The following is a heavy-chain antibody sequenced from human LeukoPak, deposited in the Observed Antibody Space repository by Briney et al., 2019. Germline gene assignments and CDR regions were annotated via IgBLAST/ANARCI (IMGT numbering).Heavy chain of an antibody. CDR2: ISYDGNNK. CDR3: ARYCAGHCYEGMDV. Sequence: GGSLRLSCAASGFTFSSYTMHWVRQAPGKGLEWVAVISYDGNNKYYADSVKGRFTISRDNSKNTLYLQMNSLRAEDTAVYYCARYCAGHCYEGMDVWGQGTTVTVSS. V-gene: IGHV3-30-3*01. D-gene: IGHD2-21*02. CDR1: GFTFSSYT. J-gene: IGHJ6*02.